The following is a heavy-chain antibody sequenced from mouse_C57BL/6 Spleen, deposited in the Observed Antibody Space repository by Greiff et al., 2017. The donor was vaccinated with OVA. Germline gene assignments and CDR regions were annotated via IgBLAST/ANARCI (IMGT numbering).Heavy chain of an antibody. D-gene: IGHD1-1*01. V-gene: IGHV1-26*01. CDR2: LNPNNGGT. CDR3: ARPLYGSSYWYFDV. J-gene: IGHJ1*03. Sequence: EVQLQQSGPELVKPGASVKISCKASGYTFTDYYMNWVKQSHGKSLEWIGDLNPNNGGTSYNQKFKGKATLTVDKSSSTAYMELRSLTSEDSAVYYCARPLYGSSYWYFDVWGTGTTVTVSS. CDR1: GYTFTDYY.